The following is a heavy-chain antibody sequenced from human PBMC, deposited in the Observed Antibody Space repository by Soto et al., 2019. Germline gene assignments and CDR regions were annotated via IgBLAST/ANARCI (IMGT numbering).Heavy chain of an antibody. J-gene: IGHJ4*02. Sequence: EVQLLESGGGLVQPGGSLRLSCAASGFTFSSYAMSWVRQAPGKGLEWVSAISGSGGSTYYADSVKGRFTISRDNSKNTLYLQMNSLRAEDTAVYYCANALPGYGSGSYYSPDYWGQGTLVTVSS. CDR2: ISGSGGST. CDR1: GFTFSSYA. D-gene: IGHD3-10*01. V-gene: IGHV3-23*01. CDR3: ANALPGYGSGSYYSPDY.